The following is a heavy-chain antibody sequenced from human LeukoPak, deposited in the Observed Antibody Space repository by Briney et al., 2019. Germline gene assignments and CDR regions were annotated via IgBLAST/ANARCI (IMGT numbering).Heavy chain of an antibody. CDR1: GFTFSGFW. D-gene: IGHD2-2*01. CDR3: VRDTSVRVPAAIVSDY. Sequence: GGSLRLSCAASGFTFSGFWMSWVRQAPGKGLEWVANIRQDGREQYYVDSVKGRFTISRDNAKYSLFLQMSSLRAQDTAVYYCVRDTSVRVPAAIVSDYWGQGTLVTVSS. J-gene: IGHJ4*02. V-gene: IGHV3-7*01. CDR2: IRQDGREQ.